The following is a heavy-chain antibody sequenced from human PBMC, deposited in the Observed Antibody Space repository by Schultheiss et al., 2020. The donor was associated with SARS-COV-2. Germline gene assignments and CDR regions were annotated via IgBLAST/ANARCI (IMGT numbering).Heavy chain of an antibody. CDR1: GFTFDDYA. J-gene: IGHJ4*02. V-gene: IGHV3-30*03. D-gene: IGHD6-13*01. CDR2: ISYDGSNK. CDR3: ARAHPYSSSWYGPVDY. Sequence: GGSLRLSCAASGFTFDDYAMHWVRQAPGKGLEWVAVISYDGSNKYYADSVKGRFTISRDNSKNTLYLQMNSLRAEDTAVYYCARAHPYSSSWYGPVDYWGQGTLVTVSS.